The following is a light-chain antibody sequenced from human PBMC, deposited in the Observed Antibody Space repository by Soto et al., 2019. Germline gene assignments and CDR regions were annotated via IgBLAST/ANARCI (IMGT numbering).Light chain of an antibody. J-gene: IGLJ2*01. CDR1: SSDVGGYDY. V-gene: IGLV2-14*01. CDR2: EVS. Sequence: QSVVTQPASVSGSPGQSITISCTGTSSDVGGYDYVSWYQQYPGKAPRLIIYEVSNRPSGASNRFSGSKSGNTASLTISGLRAEDEGDYFCSSYTGTSALILFGGGTKVTVL. CDR3: SSYTGTSALIL.